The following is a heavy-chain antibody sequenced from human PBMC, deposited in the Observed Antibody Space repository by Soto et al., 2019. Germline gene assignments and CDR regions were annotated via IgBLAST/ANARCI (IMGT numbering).Heavy chain of an antibody. J-gene: IGHJ4*02. D-gene: IGHD3-22*01. Sequence: QVQLVQSGAEVKKPGSSVKVSCKASGGTISSYAISWVRQAPGQGLEWMGGIIPIFGTANYAQKFQGRVTITADESTSTAYMELSSLRSEDTAVYYCARDRYDSSCYSREYYFDYWGQGTLVTVSS. CDR2: IIPIFGTA. CDR1: GGTISSYA. CDR3: ARDRYDSSCYSREYYFDY. V-gene: IGHV1-69*01.